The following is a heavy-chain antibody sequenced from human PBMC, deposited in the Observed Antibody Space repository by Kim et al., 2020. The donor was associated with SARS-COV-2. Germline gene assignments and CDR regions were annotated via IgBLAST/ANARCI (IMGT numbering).Heavy chain of an antibody. Sequence: AQKCPGRVTMTSDTSASTVYMGLTSLRSDDTAVYYCAKEREATYYFDYWGQGTLVTVSS. CDR3: AKEREATYYFDY. J-gene: IGHJ4*02. V-gene: IGHV1-46*01. D-gene: IGHD1-26*01.